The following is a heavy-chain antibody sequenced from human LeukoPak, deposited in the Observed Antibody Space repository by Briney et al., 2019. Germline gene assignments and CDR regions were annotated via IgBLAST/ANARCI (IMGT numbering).Heavy chain of an antibody. CDR2: IYYSGNT. J-gene: IGHJ4*02. D-gene: IGHD3-22*01. Sequence: PSETLSLTCTVSGGSIRSTTYYWGWIRQPPGKGLEWIGSIYYSGNTYYSPSLMSRVTISVDTSKNQFSLNLSSVTAADTAVYYCARAPHFFDTSGSRYYFDYWGQGALVTVSS. V-gene: IGHV4-39*07. CDR1: GGSIRSTTYY. CDR3: ARAPHFFDTSGSRYYFDY.